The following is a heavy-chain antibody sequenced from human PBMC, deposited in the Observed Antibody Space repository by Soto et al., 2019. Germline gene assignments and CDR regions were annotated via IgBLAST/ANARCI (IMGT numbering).Heavy chain of an antibody. CDR1: GFSLSTSGVG. J-gene: IGHJ4*02. CDR2: IYWDDDK. V-gene: IGHV2-5*02. Sequence: QITLKESGPTLVKPTQTLTLTCSFSGFSLSTSGVGVGWIRQPPGKALEWLALIYWDDDKRYSPSLKSRLTITEDTSKNQVVLTMTNMDPVDTATYYCAHRQRTVYFDYWGQGTLVTVSS. CDR3: AHRQRTVYFDY. D-gene: IGHD4-17*01.